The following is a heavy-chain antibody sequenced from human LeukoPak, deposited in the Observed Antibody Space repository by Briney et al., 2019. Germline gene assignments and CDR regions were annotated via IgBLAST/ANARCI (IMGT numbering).Heavy chain of an antibody. CDR2: IYYSGST. CDR3: ARTAFGEFAPAHAFDI. Sequence: SQTLSLTCTVSGGSISSGGYYWSWLRQHPGKGLVWIRYIYYSGSTYYNPSLKSRVTISVDTSKNQFSLKLSSVTAADTAVYYCARTAFGEFAPAHAFDIWGQGTMVTVSS. CDR1: GGSISSGGYY. J-gene: IGHJ3*02. D-gene: IGHD3-10*01. V-gene: IGHV4-31*03.